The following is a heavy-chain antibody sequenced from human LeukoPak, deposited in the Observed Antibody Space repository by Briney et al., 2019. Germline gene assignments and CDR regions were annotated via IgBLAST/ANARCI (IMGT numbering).Heavy chain of an antibody. J-gene: IGHJ3*02. D-gene: IGHD2-21*02. CDR1: GYSFTSYW. CDR2: IYPGDSDT. CDR3: AREREHIVVVTATLHDAFDM. V-gene: IGHV5-51*01. Sequence: GESLKISCKGSGYSFTSYWIGWVRQMPGKGLEWMGIIYPGDSDTRYSPSFQGQVTISADKSISTAYLQWSSLKASDTAMYYCAREREHIVVVTATLHDAFDMWGQGKMVTVSS.